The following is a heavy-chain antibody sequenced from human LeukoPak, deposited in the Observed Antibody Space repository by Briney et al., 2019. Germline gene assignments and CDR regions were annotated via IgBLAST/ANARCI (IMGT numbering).Heavy chain of an antibody. Sequence: GGSVRLFCAASGFTLSIYGMQGPRQARERGLEWVAFIRYDGSNKYYADCVKGRFTISRDNSKNTLYLEMNSLRAEDTAVYYCAKETRGFDYWGQGTLVTVSS. J-gene: IGHJ4*02. CDR3: AKETRGFDY. D-gene: IGHD4-23*01. V-gene: IGHV3-30*02. CDR2: IRYDGSNK. CDR1: GFTLSIYG.